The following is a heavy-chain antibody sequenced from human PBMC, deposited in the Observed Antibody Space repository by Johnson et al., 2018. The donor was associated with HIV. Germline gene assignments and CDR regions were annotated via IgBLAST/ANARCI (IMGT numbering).Heavy chain of an antibody. Sequence: VQLVESGGGVVQPGRSLRLSCAASGFTFSSYAFHWVRQAPGKGLEWVSYISGSGNSIYYADSVKGRFTISRDNAKNSLSLQINSLRADDTAVYYCARGGSDAFDIWGQGTMVTVSS. J-gene: IGHJ3*02. CDR3: ARGGSDAFDI. V-gene: IGHV3-48*03. CDR1: GFTFSSYA. D-gene: IGHD3-16*01. CDR2: ISGSGNSI.